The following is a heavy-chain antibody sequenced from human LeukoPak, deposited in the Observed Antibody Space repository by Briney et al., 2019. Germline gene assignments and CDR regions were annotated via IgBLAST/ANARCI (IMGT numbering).Heavy chain of an antibody. V-gene: IGHV3-11*04. CDR3: ATGYYYDSSGYIGY. D-gene: IGHD3-22*01. Sequence: GGSLRLSCAASGFTFSDYYMSWTRQAPGKGLEWVSYISSSGSSIYYADSVRGRSTISRDNAKNSLYLQMNSLRAEDTAVYFCATGYYYDSSGYIGYWGQGTLVTVSS. CDR1: GFTFSDYY. J-gene: IGHJ4*02. CDR2: ISSSGSSI.